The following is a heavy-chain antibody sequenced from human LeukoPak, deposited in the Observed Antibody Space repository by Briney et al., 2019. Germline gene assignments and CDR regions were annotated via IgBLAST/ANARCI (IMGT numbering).Heavy chain of an antibody. V-gene: IGHV1-8*01. CDR3: ASSPRTKYYDSSGYSY. CDR1: GYTFTSYD. D-gene: IGHD3-22*01. Sequence: GASVKVSCMASGYTFTSYDINWVRQATGQGLEWMGWMNPNSGNTGYAQKFQGRATMTRNTSISTAYMELSSLRSEDTAVYYCASSPRTKYYDSSGYSYWGQGTLVSVSS. J-gene: IGHJ4*02. CDR2: MNPNSGNT.